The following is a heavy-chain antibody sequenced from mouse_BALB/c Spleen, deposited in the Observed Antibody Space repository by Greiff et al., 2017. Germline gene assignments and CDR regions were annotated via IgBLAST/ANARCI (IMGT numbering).Heavy chain of an antibody. CDR2: INSNGGST. Sequence: EVKLVESGGGLVQPGGSLKLSCAASGFTFSSYGMSWVRQTPDKRLELVATINSNGGSTYYPDSVKGRFTISRDNAKNTLYLQMSSLKSEDTAMYYCAREGYPHYYAMDYWGQGTSVTVSS. J-gene: IGHJ4*01. D-gene: IGHD3-2*02. V-gene: IGHV5-6-3*01. CDR3: AREGYPHYYAMDY. CDR1: GFTFSSYG.